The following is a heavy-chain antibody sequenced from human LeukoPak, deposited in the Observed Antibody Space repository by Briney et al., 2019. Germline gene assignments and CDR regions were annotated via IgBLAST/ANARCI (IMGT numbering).Heavy chain of an antibody. D-gene: IGHD2-2*02. CDR2: IYPGDSDT. CDR3: ARHGYCSSTSCYNQFDY. V-gene: IGHV5-51*01. Sequence: GEPLKISCKGSGYTFNTYWVGWVRQMPGKGLEWMGIIYPGDSDTRYSPSFQGQVTISADRSINTAYLQWSSLKASDTAIYYCARHGYCSSTSCYNQFDYWGQGTLVTVSS. J-gene: IGHJ4*02. CDR1: GYTFNTYW.